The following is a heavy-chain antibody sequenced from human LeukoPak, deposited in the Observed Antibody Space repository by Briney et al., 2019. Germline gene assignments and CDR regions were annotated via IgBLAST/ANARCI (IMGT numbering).Heavy chain of an antibody. J-gene: IGHJ4*02. D-gene: IGHD6-13*01. CDR3: ARPPFGRYSRSWPHFDY. CDR2: IYPGDSET. CDR1: GYSFATYW. V-gene: IGHV5-51*01. Sequence: GESLKISCKASGYSFATYWIGWVRQMPGKGLEWTGIIYPGDSETRYSQSFQGQVTISADTSISTAYLHWSSLKASDTAMFYCARPPFGRYSRSWPHFDYWGQATLVTVPS.